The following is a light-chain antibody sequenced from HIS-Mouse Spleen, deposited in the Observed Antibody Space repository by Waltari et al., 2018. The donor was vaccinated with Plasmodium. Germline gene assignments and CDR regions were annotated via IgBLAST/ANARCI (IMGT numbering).Light chain of an antibody. CDR3: QSADSSGTYRV. CDR1: ALPKQY. V-gene: IGLV3-25*03. Sequence: SYELTQPPSVSVSPGQTARITCSGDALPKQYAYWYQQKPGQAPVLVIYKDSERPYGIPERFSGSSSGTTVTLTISGVQAEDEADYYCQSADSSGTYRVFGGGTKLTVL. J-gene: IGLJ2*01. CDR2: KDS.